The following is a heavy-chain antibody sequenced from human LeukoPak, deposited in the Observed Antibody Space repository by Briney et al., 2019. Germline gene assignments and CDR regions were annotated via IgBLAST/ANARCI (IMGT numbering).Heavy chain of an antibody. CDR1: GGTFSSYA. D-gene: IGHD3-3*01. V-gene: IGHV1-69*04. Sequence: GASVKVSCKASGGTFSSYAISWVRQAPGQGLEWMGRIIPILGIANYAQKFQGRVTITADKSTSTAYMELSSLRSEDTAVYYCARESGVVILYYFDYWGQGTLVTVSS. CDR3: ARESGVVILYYFDY. J-gene: IGHJ4*02. CDR2: IIPILGIA.